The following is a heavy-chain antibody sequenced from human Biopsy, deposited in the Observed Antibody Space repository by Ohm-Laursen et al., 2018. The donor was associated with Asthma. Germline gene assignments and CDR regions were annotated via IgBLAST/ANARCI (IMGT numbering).Heavy chain of an antibody. CDR2: HDHEEGGT. CDR3: ASDFPKDYVRYNFQF. J-gene: IGHJ4*02. Sequence: ASVKVSCKISGYSLTDLSMHWVRQAPGQGLEWMGAHDHEEGGTVNAWRFQGRVTMTEDTSTDTAYMELSSLSSDDTAVYYCASDFPKDYVRYNFQFWGQGTLVTVSS. D-gene: IGHD4-17*01. V-gene: IGHV1-24*01. CDR1: GYSLTDLS.